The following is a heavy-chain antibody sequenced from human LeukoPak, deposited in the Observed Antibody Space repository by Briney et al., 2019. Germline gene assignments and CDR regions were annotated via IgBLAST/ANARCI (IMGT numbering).Heavy chain of an antibody. CDR2: INSDGSST. V-gene: IGHV3-74*01. CDR1: GFTFSSSW. D-gene: IGHD6-19*01. J-gene: IGHJ4*02. CDR3: ARAGSSQWLIDLFDF. Sequence: GGSLRLSCVASGFTFSSSWMHWVRQAPGKGLVWVSRINSDGSSTKNADSVKGRFTISRDNAKKSLFLEMNSLRAEDTAVYYCARAGSSQWLIDLFDFWGQGTLVTVSS.